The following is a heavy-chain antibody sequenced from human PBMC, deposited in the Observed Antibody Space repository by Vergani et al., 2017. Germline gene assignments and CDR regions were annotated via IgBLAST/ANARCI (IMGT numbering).Heavy chain of an antibody. CDR3: ARGGVVGSTGRTFEF. Sequence: EGQLVESGGDWVQRGGSLRLSCAASGFISSSYWMSWVRQAPGKGLEWGANVNQDGSADLYVEYVKSRFTISRDNAKTSVFLQINGLRAEDTAVYYCARGGVVGSTGRTFEFWGQGTTVTVSS. V-gene: IGHV3-7*01. D-gene: IGHD1-26*01. CDR1: GFISSSYW. J-gene: IGHJ3*01. CDR2: VNQDGSAD.